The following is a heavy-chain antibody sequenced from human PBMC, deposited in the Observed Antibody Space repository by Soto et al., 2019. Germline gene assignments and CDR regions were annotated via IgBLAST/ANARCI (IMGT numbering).Heavy chain of an antibody. Sequence: QVQLVESGGGVVQPGRSLRLSCAASGFTFSSYGMHWVRQAPGKGLEWVAVISYDGSNKYYADSVKGRFTISRDNSKNTLYLQMNSLRAEDTAVYYCAKERGEYSGYDLFYYYSMDVWGQGTTVTVSS. CDR1: GFTFSSYG. CDR3: AKERGEYSGYDLFYYYSMDV. J-gene: IGHJ6*02. CDR2: ISYDGSNK. D-gene: IGHD5-12*01. V-gene: IGHV3-30*18.